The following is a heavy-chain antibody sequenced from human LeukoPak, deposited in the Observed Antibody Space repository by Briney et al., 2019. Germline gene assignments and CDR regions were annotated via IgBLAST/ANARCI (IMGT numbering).Heavy chain of an antibody. Sequence: GGSLRLSCVPSGITFSNSALSWVRQAPGKGLEWVSTITKSGDQTHYADSVRGRFTISRDNTKNSLYLQMNSLRAEDTAVYYCARDVDVGTTLTTFGYWGQGTLVTVSS. J-gene: IGHJ4*02. D-gene: IGHD1-26*01. CDR2: ITKSGDQT. V-gene: IGHV3-21*01. CDR3: ARDVDVGTTLTTFGY. CDR1: GITFSNSA.